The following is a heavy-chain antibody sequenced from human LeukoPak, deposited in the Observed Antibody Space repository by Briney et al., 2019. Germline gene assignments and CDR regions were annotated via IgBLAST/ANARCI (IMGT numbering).Heavy chain of an antibody. CDR2: INSDGSST. D-gene: IGHD4-17*01. J-gene: IGHJ4*02. V-gene: IGHV3-74*01. Sequence: PGGSLRLSCAASGFTFSSYWMHWVRQAPGKGLVWVSRINSDGSSTSYADSVKGRFTISRDNAKNTLYLQMNSLSAEDTAVYYCARDDDYGDYVFFYWGQGTLVTVSS. CDR3: ARDDDYGDYVFFY. CDR1: GFTFSSYW.